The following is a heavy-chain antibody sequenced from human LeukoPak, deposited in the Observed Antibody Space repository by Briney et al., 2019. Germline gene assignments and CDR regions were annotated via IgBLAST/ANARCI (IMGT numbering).Heavy chain of an antibody. Sequence: GGPLRLSCAASGFTISDHYKDGVRHAPGKGLEWVGRTKDKAHSYTTEYAASVRGRFTISRDVSKNSVYLQINSLQTEDTAVYYSARRLGGGRGICFVDYWGQGTLVTVSS. V-gene: IGHV3-72*01. CDR2: TKDKAHSYTT. D-gene: IGHD4-23*01. CDR3: ARRLGGGRGICFVDY. J-gene: IGHJ4*02. CDR1: GFTISDHY.